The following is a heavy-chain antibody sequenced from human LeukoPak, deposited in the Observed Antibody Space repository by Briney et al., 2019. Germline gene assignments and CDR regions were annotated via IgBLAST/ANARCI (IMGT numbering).Heavy chain of an antibody. D-gene: IGHD3-10*01. CDR3: ARFDEGFDY. J-gene: IGHJ4*02. V-gene: IGHV3-30-3*01. Sequence: PGGSLRLSCAASGFTFSSYAMHWVRQAPGKGLEWVAVISYDGSSKYYADSVKGRFTISRDNSKNTLYLQMNSLRAEDTAVYYCARFDEGFDYWGQGTLVTVSS. CDR1: GFTFSSYA. CDR2: ISYDGSSK.